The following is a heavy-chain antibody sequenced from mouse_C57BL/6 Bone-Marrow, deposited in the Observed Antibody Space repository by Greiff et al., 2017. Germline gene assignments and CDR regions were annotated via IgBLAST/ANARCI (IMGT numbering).Heavy chain of an antibody. CDR1: GFSLTSYG. CDR2: IWGGGST. J-gene: IGHJ3*01. CDR3: ARNSGDWFAY. Sequence: QVQLQQSGPGLVQPSQSLSITCTVSGFSLTSYGVHWVRQSPGKGLEWLGVIWGGGSTDYNAAFISRLSISKDNSKSQVFFKMNSLQADDTAIYYCARNSGDWFAYWGQGTLVTVSA. D-gene: IGHD4-1*01. V-gene: IGHV2-2*01.